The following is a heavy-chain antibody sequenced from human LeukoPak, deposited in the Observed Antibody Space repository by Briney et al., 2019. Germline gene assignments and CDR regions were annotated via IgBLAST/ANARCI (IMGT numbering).Heavy chain of an antibody. CDR1: GFTVSSNY. D-gene: IGHD2-2*01. V-gene: IGHV3-66*01. CDR2: IYSGCST. CDR3: ARDIVVPAAIGTGPRDYYYYYYGMDV. Sequence: PGGSLRLSCAASGFTVSSNYMSWVRQAPGKGLEWVSVIYSGCSTYYADSVKGRFTISRDNSKNTLYLQMNSLRAEDTAVYYCARDIVVPAAIGTGPRDYYYYYYGMDVWGQGTTVTVSS. J-gene: IGHJ6*02.